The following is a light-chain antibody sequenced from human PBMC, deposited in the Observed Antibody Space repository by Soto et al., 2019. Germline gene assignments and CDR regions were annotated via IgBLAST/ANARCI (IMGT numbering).Light chain of an antibody. CDR3: QQYGSSPPVT. CDR1: QSVSSSY. CDR2: GAS. V-gene: IGKV3-20*01. Sequence: EIVLTQSPGTLSLSPGERATLSCRASQSVSSSYLAWYQQKPGQAPRLLIYGASSRATGIPDRFSGSGSGTDFTRPISRLEPEDFAVYYCQQYGSSPPVTFGQGTRLEIK. J-gene: IGKJ5*01.